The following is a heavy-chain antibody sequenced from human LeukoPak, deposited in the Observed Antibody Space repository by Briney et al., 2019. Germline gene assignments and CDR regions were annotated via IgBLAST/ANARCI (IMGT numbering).Heavy chain of an antibody. CDR3: ARSVSRFLEWFGFEEDWFNP. J-gene: IGHJ5*02. CDR2: INPSGGST. CDR1: GFTFSSYG. V-gene: IGHV1-46*01. Sequence: GGSLRLSCAASGFTFSSYGIHWVRQAPGQGLEWMGIINPSGGSTSYAQKFQGRVTMTRDTSTSTVYMELSSLRSEDTAVYYCARSVSRFLEWFGFEEDWFNPWGQGTLVTVSS. D-gene: IGHD3-3*01.